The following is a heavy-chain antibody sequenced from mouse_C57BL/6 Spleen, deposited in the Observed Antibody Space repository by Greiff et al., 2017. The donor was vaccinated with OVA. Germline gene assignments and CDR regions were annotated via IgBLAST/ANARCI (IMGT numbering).Heavy chain of an antibody. CDR2: IRSKSNNYAT. J-gene: IGHJ4*01. CDR1: GFSFNTYA. CDR3: VRLTDYYGSSGYAMDY. D-gene: IGHD1-1*01. V-gene: IGHV10-1*01. Sequence: EVMLVESGGGLVQPKGSLKLSCAASGFSFNTYAMNWVRQAPGKGLEWVARIRSKSNNYATYYADSVKDRFTISRDDSESMLYLQMNNLKTEDTAMYYCVRLTDYYGSSGYAMDYWGQGTSVTVSS.